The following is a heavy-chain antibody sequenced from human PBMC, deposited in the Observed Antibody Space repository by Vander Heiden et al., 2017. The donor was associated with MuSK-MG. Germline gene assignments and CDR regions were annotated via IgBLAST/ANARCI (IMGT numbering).Heavy chain of an antibody. CDR3: ARRGESWNVLGRGMDV. Sequence: QLQLQESGPGLVKPSETLSLRCIVSGGSISSCNPFWDWLRQPPGKRLEWIGGIYYSGSAYYNPSLKSRVTMSIDTSNNHVSLSLTSATAADTAVYYCARRGESWNVLGRGMDVWGQGTTVTVSS. CDR2: IYYSGSA. V-gene: IGHV4-39*02. CDR1: GGSISSCNPF. D-gene: IGHD3-16*01. J-gene: IGHJ6*02.